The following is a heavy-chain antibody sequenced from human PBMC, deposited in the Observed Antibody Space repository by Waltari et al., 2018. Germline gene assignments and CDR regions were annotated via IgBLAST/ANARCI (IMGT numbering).Heavy chain of an antibody. CDR1: GGSFSGYY. J-gene: IGHJ4*02. CDR3: ATLDFWSGLGGY. Sequence: QVQLQQWGAGLLKPSETLSLTCAVYGGSFSGYYWSWIRQPPGKGLEWIGENNHSGSTNYTPSLKSRVPISVDTSKNQFSLKLSSVTAADTAVYYCATLDFWSGLGGYWGQGTLVTFSS. D-gene: IGHD3-3*01. CDR2: NNHSGST. V-gene: IGHV4-34*01.